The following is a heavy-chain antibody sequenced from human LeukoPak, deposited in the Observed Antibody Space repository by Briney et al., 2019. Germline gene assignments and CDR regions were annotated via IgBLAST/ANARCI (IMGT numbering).Heavy chain of an antibody. CDR3: ARDDEHYFDY. V-gene: IGHV4-39*07. J-gene: IGHJ4*02. CDR2: IYYSGST. Sequence: SETLSLTCTVSGGSISSSSYYWGWIRQPPGKGLEWIGSIYYSGSTYYNPSLKSRVTISVDTSKNQFSLKLSSVTAADTDVYYCARDDEHYFDYWGQGTLVTVSS. CDR1: GGSISSSSYY.